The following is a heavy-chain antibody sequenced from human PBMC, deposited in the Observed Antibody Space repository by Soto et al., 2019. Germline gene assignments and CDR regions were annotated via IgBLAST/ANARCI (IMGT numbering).Heavy chain of an antibody. CDR2: ISGSGGRT. CDR3: TKEYISDTWSYDALDI. CDR1: GLTFSSYA. D-gene: IGHD2-15*01. V-gene: IGHV3-23*01. J-gene: IGHJ3*02. Sequence: EVQLLESGGGLVQPGGSLRLSCAASGLTFSSYAMSWVRQAPGKGLEWVSAISGSGGRTDYADSVKGRFTISRDNSRNTLYLQMNSLRADDTAVFYCTKEYISDTWSYDALDIWGQGTMVTVSS.